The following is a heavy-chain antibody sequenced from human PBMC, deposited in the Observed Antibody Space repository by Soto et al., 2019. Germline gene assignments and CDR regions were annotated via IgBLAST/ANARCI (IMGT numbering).Heavy chain of an antibody. CDR3: ANFEGLSYGMDV. D-gene: IGHD3-9*01. V-gene: IGHV1-8*01. Sequence: QVQLVQSGAEGKKPGALVKVSYKGSGYTVTSYDINWVRQATGQGLEWMGWMNPNSGNTGYAQKLQGRVTMTRNTSISTAYTELSSLRSEDTAVYYCANFEGLSYGMDVWGQGTTVTVSS. CDR1: GYTVTSYD. CDR2: MNPNSGNT. J-gene: IGHJ6*02.